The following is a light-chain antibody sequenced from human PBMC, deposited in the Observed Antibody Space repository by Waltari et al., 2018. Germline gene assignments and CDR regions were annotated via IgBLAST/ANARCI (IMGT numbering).Light chain of an antibody. J-gene: IGKJ1*01. CDR3: QQSYNTWT. Sequence: DIQMTQSPPSLSASVGDRVTITCRASQTISDYLNWYQQKPGEAPRLLIYAASSLHSGVPSRFSGSGAGTDFTLTISSLQPEDIATYYCQQSYNTWTFGQGTKVEIK. CDR2: AAS. CDR1: QTISDY. V-gene: IGKV1-39*01.